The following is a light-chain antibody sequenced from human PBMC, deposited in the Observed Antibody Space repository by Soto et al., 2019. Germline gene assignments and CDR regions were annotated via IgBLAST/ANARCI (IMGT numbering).Light chain of an antibody. CDR2: GNS. CDR3: QSYDSSLSGVV. CDR1: SSNIGANYD. V-gene: IGLV1-40*01. J-gene: IGLJ2*01. Sequence: QSVLTQPPSASGAPGQRVTISCTGSSSNIGANYDVHWYQQLPGTAPKLLIYGNSNRPSGVPDRFSGSKSGTSASLAITGLQAEDEADYYCQSYDSSLSGVVFGGGTKLTVL.